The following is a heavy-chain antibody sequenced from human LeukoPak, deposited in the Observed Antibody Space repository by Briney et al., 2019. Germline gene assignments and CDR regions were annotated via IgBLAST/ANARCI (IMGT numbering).Heavy chain of an antibody. V-gene: IGHV3-11*06. Sequence: PGGSLRLSCAASGFTFSDYYMSWIRQAPGKRLEWVSYISSSSSYTNYADSVKGRFTISRDNAKNSLYLQMNSLRAEDTAVYYCARDYCSGGSCSDAFDIWGQGTMVTVSS. D-gene: IGHD2-15*01. CDR2: ISSSSSYT. CDR1: GFTFSDYY. CDR3: ARDYCSGGSCSDAFDI. J-gene: IGHJ3*02.